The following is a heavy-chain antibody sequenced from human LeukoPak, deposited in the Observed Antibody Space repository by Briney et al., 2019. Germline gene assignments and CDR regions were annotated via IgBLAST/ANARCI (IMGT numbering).Heavy chain of an antibody. CDR2: ISSSSSYI. CDR3: ARGRTVAGSLDI. Sequence: GGSLRLSCAASGFTFSSYSMNWVRQAPGKGLEWVSSISSSSSYIYYADSVKGRFTISRDNDKNSLYLQMNSLRAEDTAVYYCARGRTVAGSLDIWGQGTMVTVSS. D-gene: IGHD6-19*01. J-gene: IGHJ3*02. V-gene: IGHV3-21*01. CDR1: GFTFSSYS.